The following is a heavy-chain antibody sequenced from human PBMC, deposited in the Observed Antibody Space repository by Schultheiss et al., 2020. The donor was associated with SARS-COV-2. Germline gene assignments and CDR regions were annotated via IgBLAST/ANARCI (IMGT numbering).Heavy chain of an antibody. CDR2: IYTSGST. D-gene: IGHD3-3*01. Sequence: SETLSLTCTVSGGSISNDYWSWIRQPAGKGLEWIGRIYTSGSTYYNPSLKSRVTISVDTSKNQFSLKLSSVTAADTAVYYCARGRFGTIFGVVRSNWFDPWGQGTLVTVSS. V-gene: IGHV4-4*07. CDR3: ARGRFGTIFGVVRSNWFDP. CDR1: GGSISNDY. J-gene: IGHJ5*02.